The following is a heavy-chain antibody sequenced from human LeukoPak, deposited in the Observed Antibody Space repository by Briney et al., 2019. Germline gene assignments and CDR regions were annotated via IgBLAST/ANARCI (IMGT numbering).Heavy chain of an antibody. CDR1: GYTFTSYY. CDR2: INPSGGST. Sequence: ASVKVSCKASGYTFTSYYMHWVRQAPGQGLEWMGIINPSGGSTSYAQKFQGRVTMTRDTSTSTVYTELSSLRSEDTAVYYCASSPKAAAAFYYFDYWGQGTLVTVSS. V-gene: IGHV1-46*01. CDR3: ASSPKAAAAFYYFDY. D-gene: IGHD6-13*01. J-gene: IGHJ4*02.